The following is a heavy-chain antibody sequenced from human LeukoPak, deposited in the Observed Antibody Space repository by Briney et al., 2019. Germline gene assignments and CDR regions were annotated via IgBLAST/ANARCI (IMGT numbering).Heavy chain of an antibody. J-gene: IGHJ4*02. CDR1: GFSFSSYT. CDR3: AKDKRGATWGYFDY. CDR2: ISWDGGST. Sequence: GGSLRLSCAVSGFSFSSYTMHWVRQAPGKGLEWVSLISWDGGSTYYADSVKGRFTISRDNSKNSLYLQMNSLRTEDTALYYCAKDKRGATWGYFDYWGQGTLVTVSS. D-gene: IGHD1-26*01. V-gene: IGHV3-43*01.